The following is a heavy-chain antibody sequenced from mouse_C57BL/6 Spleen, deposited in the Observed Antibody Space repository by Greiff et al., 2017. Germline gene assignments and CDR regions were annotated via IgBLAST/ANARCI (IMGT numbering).Heavy chain of an antibody. D-gene: IGHD4-1*01. CDR1: GYAFSSYW. CDR3: AQLTGTEGYFDY. CDR2: IYPGDGDT. V-gene: IGHV1-80*01. J-gene: IGHJ2*01. Sequence: QVQLQQSGAELVKPGASVKISCKASGYAFSSYWMNWVKQRPGKGLEWIGQIYPGDGDTNYNGKFKGKATLTADKSSSTAYMQLSSLTSEDSAVYCCAQLTGTEGYFDYWGQGTTLTVSS.